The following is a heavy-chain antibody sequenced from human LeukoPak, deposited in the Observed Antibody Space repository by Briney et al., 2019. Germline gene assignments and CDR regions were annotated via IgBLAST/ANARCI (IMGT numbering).Heavy chain of an antibody. J-gene: IGHJ4*02. V-gene: IGHV3-30*02. D-gene: IGHD2-2*01. CDR1: GFTFSSYG. CDR3: AKDRIVVVPAALDY. CDR2: IRYDGSNK. Sequence: PGGSLRLSCAASGFTFSSYGMHWVRQAPGKGLEWVAFIRYDGSNKYYADSVKGRFTISRDNSKNTLYLQMNSLRAEDTAVYYCAKDRIVVVPAALDYWGQETLVTVSS.